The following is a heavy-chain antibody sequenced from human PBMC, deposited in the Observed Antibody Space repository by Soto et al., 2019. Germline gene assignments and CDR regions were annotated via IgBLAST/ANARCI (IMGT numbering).Heavy chain of an antibody. V-gene: IGHV4-31*03. D-gene: IGHD3-9*01. Sequence: PSETLSLTCTVSGGSISSPNFYWSWIRQHPGKGLEWIGYIYYSGSTYYNPSLKSRVTISVDTSKNQFSLKLSSVTAADTAVYYCARSPLDILTGYSYYFDYWGQGTLVTVSS. CDR3: ARSPLDILTGYSYYFDY. CDR2: IYYSGST. J-gene: IGHJ4*02. CDR1: GGSISSPNFY.